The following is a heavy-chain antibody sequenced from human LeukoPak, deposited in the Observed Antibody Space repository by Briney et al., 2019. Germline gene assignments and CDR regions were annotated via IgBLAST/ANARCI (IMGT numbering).Heavy chain of an antibody. CDR2: ISYDGSDK. V-gene: IGHV3-30*03. CDR1: GFTFTNYG. CDR3: ARDRGYCTGTTCSSYFYYGMDV. Sequence: GGSLRLSCAASGFTFTNYGMHWVRQAQGKGLEWVAVISYDGSDKYSADSVKGRFTISRDNSKNTLYLQMNSLRPEDTAIYYCARDRGYCTGTTCSSYFYYGMDVWGQGTTVTVSS. J-gene: IGHJ6*02. D-gene: IGHD2-8*02.